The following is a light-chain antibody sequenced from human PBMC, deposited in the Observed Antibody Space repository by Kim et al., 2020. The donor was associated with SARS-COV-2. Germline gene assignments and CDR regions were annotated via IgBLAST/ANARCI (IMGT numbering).Light chain of an antibody. CDR3: SSSTNSSTLV. Sequence: QSALTQPPSVSGSPGQSVTISCTGTSSDVGTYNRVSWYQQPPGTAPKLVIYDVNIRPSGVPDRFSGSKSGNTASLTISGLQGEDEADYYCSSSTNSSTLVFGGGTKLTVL. J-gene: IGLJ3*02. CDR1: SSDVGTYNR. V-gene: IGLV2-18*02. CDR2: DVN.